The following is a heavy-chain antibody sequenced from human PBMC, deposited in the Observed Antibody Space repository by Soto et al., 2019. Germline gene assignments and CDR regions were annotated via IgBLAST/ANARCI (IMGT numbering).Heavy chain of an antibody. CDR1: GFTFSSYA. V-gene: IGHV3-23*01. D-gene: IGHD6-19*01. CDR2: ISGSGGST. Sequence: EVQLLESGGGLLQPGGSLRLSCAASGFTFSSYAMNWVRQAPGKGLQWVSGISGSGGSTDYADSVKGRFTISRDNSKNTLYLQMNSLRAEDTAVYYGAKGEYGSGWPNWGQGTLVTVSS. CDR3: AKGEYGSGWPN. J-gene: IGHJ4*02.